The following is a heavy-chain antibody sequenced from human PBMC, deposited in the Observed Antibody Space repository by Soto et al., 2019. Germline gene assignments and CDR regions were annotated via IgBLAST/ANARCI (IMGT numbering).Heavy chain of an antibody. Sequence: PGGSLRLSCTTSGFTFSNYGMHWVRQAPGKGLEWVAVFWANGINKYYAESVKGRFTVSRDNSKNTVYLQMDSLRAEDTAVYYCARDQLYYNDISGRPLNAFDVWGQGTLVTVSS. V-gene: IGHV3-33*01. CDR1: GFTFSNYG. CDR3: ARDQLYYNDISGRPLNAFDV. J-gene: IGHJ4*02. CDR2: FWANGINK. D-gene: IGHD3-22*01.